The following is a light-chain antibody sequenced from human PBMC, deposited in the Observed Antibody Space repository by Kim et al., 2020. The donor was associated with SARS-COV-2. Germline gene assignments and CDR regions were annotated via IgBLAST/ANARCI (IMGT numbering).Light chain of an antibody. CDR3: QQYKSYPIT. V-gene: IGKV1-16*02. J-gene: IGKJ5*01. CDR2: GAS. Sequence: ACVGDRVTISCRASEDINNHLAWFQQKPGEAPKSLIYGASTLRSGVPSKFTGSGSGTDFTLTIISLQPEDFATYFCQQYKSYPITFGQGTRLEIK. CDR1: EDINNH.